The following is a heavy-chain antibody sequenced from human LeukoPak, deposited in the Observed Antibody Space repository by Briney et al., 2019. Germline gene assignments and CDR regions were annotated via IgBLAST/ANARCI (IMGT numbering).Heavy chain of an antibody. V-gene: IGHV4-39*01. CDR2: MFYGETT. J-gene: IGHJ4*02. CDR3: ARLERSRMDGAQY. D-gene: IGHD4/OR15-4a*01. CDR1: GDSIRSSGYY. Sequence: PSETLSLTCIVSGDSIRSSGYYWGWIRQPPGKGLEWIGSMFYGETTSYSPSLRSRVTISLDTSKNQFSLRLNSVTAADTAVYYCARLERSRMDGAQYWGQGTLVTVSS.